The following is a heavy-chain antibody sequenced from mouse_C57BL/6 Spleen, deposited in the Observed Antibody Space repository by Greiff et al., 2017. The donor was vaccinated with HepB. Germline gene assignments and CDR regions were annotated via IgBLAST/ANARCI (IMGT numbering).Heavy chain of an antibody. CDR2: TFYSGIT. D-gene: IGHD1-1*01. J-gene: IGHJ3*01. CDR3: ARDQGPRGYYGSSYEAWFAY. Sequence: VQLKESGPSLVRPSQTLSLTCTVTGFSINSDCYWIWIRQFPGNKLEYIGYTFYSGITYYNPSLESRTYITRDTSKNQFSLKLSSVTTEDTATYYCARDQGPRGYYGSSYEAWFAYWGQGTLVTVSA. V-gene: IGHV3-3*01. CDR1: GFSINSDCY.